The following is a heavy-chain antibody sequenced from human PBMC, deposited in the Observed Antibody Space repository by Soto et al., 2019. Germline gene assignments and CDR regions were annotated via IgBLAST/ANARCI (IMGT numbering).Heavy chain of an antibody. Sequence: QVQLQESGPGLVKPSQTLSLTCTVSGGSISSGDYYWSWIRQPPGKGLEWIGYIYYSGSTYYNPSLKSRVTISVDTSKNQFSLKLSSVTDADTAVYSCARDSTGWATIDYLGQGTLVTVS. V-gene: IGHV4-30-4*01. CDR1: GGSISSGDYY. CDR3: ARDSTGWATIDY. D-gene: IGHD5-12*01. J-gene: IGHJ4*02. CDR2: IYYSGST.